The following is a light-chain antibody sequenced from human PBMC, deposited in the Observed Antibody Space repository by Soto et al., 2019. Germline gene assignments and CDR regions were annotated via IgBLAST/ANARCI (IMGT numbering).Light chain of an antibody. V-gene: IGKV3-15*01. CDR2: GAS. Sequence: EIVMTQSPATLAVYPGERATLSCRASQSVSSNLAWYQQKPGQAPRLLIYGASTRATGIPARFSGSGSGTEFTLAINSLQSEDYAVYFCQQYNNWPYTFGQGTKVDIK. CDR3: QQYNNWPYT. J-gene: IGKJ2*01. CDR1: QSVSSN.